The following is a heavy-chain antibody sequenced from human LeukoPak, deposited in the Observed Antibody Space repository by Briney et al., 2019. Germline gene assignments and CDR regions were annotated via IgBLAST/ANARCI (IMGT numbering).Heavy chain of an antibody. D-gene: IGHD5-12*01. Sequence: SETLSLTCAVYGGSFSGYYWSWIRQPPGKGLEWIGEINHSGSTYYNPSLKSRVTISVDTSKNQFSLKLSSVTAADTAVYYCARRRGYDHFDYWGQGTLVTVSS. CDR3: ARRRGYDHFDY. J-gene: IGHJ4*02. CDR1: GGSFSGYY. CDR2: INHSGST. V-gene: IGHV4-34*01.